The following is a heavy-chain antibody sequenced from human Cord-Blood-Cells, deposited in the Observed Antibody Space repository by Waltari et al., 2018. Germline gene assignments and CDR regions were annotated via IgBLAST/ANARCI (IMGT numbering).Heavy chain of an antibody. V-gene: IGHV3-33*01. J-gene: IGHJ4*02. D-gene: IGHD3-22*01. Sequence: QVQLVESGGGVVQPGRSLRLSCAASGFTFSSYGMHWVRQAPGKGLGWGAVIWYDGSNKYYADSVKGRFTISRDNSKNTLYLQMNSLRAEDTAVYYCARDGRSGYDYWGQGTLVTVSS. CDR1: GFTFSSYG. CDR2: IWYDGSNK. CDR3: ARDGRSGYDY.